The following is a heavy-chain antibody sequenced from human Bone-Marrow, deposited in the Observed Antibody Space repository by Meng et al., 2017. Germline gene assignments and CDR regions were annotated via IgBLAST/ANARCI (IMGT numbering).Heavy chain of an antibody. CDR1: GFTFSSYG. J-gene: IGHJ3*02. V-gene: IGHV3-33*01. CDR2: VWFDGSNQ. Sequence: GGSLRLSCAASGFTFSSYGMHWVRQAPGKGLEWLGIVWFDGSNQFYADSVKGRFTISRDNSKNTLYLQMNSLRVEDTAVYYCARGVELTDAFDIWGQGTMVTVSS. D-gene: IGHD1-7*01. CDR3: ARGVELTDAFDI.